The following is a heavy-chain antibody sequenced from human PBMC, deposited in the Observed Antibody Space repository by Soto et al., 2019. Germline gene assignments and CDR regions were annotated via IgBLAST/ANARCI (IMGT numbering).Heavy chain of an antibody. CDR1: GYSISSSNW. CDR2: IYYSGST. CDR3: ARIRIDSSGWYEDY. Sequence: PSETLSLTCAVSGYSISSSNWWGWIRQPPGKGLEWIGYIYYSGSTYYNPSLKSRVTMSVDTSKNQFSLKLSSVTAVDTAVYYCARIRIDSSGWYEDYWGQGTLVTVS. D-gene: IGHD6-19*01. V-gene: IGHV4-28*01. J-gene: IGHJ4*02.